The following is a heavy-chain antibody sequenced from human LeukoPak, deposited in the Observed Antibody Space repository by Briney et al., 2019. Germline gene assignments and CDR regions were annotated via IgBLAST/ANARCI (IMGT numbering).Heavy chain of an antibody. V-gene: IGHV3-21*01. CDR3: ARHVVAVGFDY. CDR2: ITSSSTYI. J-gene: IGHJ4*02. D-gene: IGHD3-22*01. Sequence: RGGSLRLSCAASGFTFSSYSMNWVRQAPGKGLEWVSSITSSSTYIYYADSVKGRFTISRDNAQNSLYLQMSSLRAEDTAVYYCARHVVAVGFDYWGQGTLVTVSS. CDR1: GFTFSSYS.